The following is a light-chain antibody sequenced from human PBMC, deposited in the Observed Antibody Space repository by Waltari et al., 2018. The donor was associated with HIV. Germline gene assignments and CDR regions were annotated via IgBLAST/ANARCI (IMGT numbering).Light chain of an antibody. CDR1: SSDVGDYNY. CDR3: CSYADDYTWV. V-gene: IGLV2-11*01. Sequence: QSALTQPRSVSGSPGQSVTISCTGTSSDVGDYNYVSWYQQHPAKAPKRMSFDVNKRPAGVPGRFSGSKSGNTASLTISVLQAEDEADYYCCSYADDYTWVFGGGTKLTVL. CDR2: DVN. J-gene: IGLJ3*02.